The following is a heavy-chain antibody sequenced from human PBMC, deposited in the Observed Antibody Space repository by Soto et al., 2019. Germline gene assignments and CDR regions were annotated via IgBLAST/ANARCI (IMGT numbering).Heavy chain of an antibody. CDR3: ARGPDYYDSSGYWLGAFDI. D-gene: IGHD3-22*01. CDR1: GGSISRGDYY. CDR2: IYYSGST. V-gene: IGHV4-30-4*01. J-gene: IGHJ3*02. Sequence: PSETLSLTCTVSGGSISRGDYYWSWIRQPPGKGLEWIGYIYYSGSTYYNPSLKSRVTISVDTSKNQFSLKLSSVTAADTAVYYCARGPDYYDSSGYWLGAFDIWGQGTMVTVSS.